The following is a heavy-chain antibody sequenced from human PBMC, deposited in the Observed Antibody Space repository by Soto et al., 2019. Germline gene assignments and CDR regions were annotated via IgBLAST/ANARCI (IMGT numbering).Heavy chain of an antibody. D-gene: IGHD1-7*01. Sequence: QVQLVQSGAEVQKPGASVKVSCRASGYTFTDYGISWVRQAPGQGLEWMGWISTYIGNTLYAQKVQGRVTMTEDTSTSTVFLELRSLRSDDTAVYYCARHREKFGWNYRENYYYAMDVWGQGTTVTVSS. CDR1: GYTFTDYG. CDR3: ARHREKFGWNYRENYYYAMDV. CDR2: ISTYIGNT. V-gene: IGHV1-18*01. J-gene: IGHJ6*02.